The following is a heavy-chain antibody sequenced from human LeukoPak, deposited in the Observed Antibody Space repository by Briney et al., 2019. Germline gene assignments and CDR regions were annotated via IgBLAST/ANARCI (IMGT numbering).Heavy chain of an antibody. D-gene: IGHD6-19*01. CDR2: ISYSSGDI. Sequence: GGSLRLSCVASGFTFRSYGMNWVRQAPGKGLEWISYISYSSGDIYYADSVKGRFTISRDTAENSVYLQMNSLRDEDTAVYYCARDFSGWYKGAFDIWGQGTMVTVSS. CDR1: GFTFRSYG. CDR3: ARDFSGWYKGAFDI. V-gene: IGHV3-48*02. J-gene: IGHJ3*02.